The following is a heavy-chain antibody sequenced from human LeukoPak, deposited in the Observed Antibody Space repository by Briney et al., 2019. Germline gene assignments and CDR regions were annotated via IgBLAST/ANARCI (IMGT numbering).Heavy chain of an antibody. Sequence: GGSLRLSCAAFGFTVTSTYMGWVRQAPGKGLEWVSVIYSGGAPYYADSVKGRFTISRDTYKNTVYLQMNSLRAEDTAVYHCVRGGPFTGAISTPRASDYWGQGLLVTVSS. CDR2: IYSGGAP. V-gene: IGHV3-66*01. D-gene: IGHD1-7*01. CDR3: VRGGPFTGAISTPRASDY. CDR1: GFTVTSTY. J-gene: IGHJ4*02.